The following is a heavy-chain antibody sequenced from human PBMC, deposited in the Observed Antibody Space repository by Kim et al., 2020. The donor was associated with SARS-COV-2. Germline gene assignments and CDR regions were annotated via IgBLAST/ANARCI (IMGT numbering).Heavy chain of an antibody. CDR1: GYKLTGYS. CDR3: ARAVSYLHSNFDY. Sequence: ASVKVSCKASGYKLTGYSMHWVRQAPGQGLEWMGRINPDSGGTKHAQKFKGRVTMTRDTSISTAYMELSSLRSDDTAVYYCARAVSYLHSNFDYWGQGTLVTVSS. J-gene: IGHJ4*02. D-gene: IGHD1-26*01. CDR2: INPDSGGT. V-gene: IGHV1-2*06.